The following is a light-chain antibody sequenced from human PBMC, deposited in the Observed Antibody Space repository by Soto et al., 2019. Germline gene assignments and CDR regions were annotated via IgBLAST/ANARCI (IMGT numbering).Light chain of an antibody. V-gene: IGKV3-20*01. Sequence: EIVLTQSPGTLSLSPGERATLSCRASQSVSSSFLTWYQQKPGQAPRLLIYGASSRATGIPDRFSDSGSGTAFTLTLSRLEPEDFAVLSCQQYGSSRLTFGGGTKVEMK. J-gene: IGKJ4*01. CDR1: QSVSSSF. CDR2: GAS. CDR3: QQYGSSRLT.